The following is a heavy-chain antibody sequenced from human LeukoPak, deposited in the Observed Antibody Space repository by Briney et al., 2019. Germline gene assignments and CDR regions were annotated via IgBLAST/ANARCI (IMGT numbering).Heavy chain of an antibody. CDR1: GFTFSTYG. CDR3: ARVPPPDILTGYYYYYGMDV. Sequence: PGRSLRLSCAASGFTFSTYGMHWVRQAPGKGLEWVAVISYDGSNKYYADSVKGRFTISRDNAKNSLYLQMNSLRAEDTAVYYCARVPPPDILTGYYYYYGMDVWGKGTTVTVSS. D-gene: IGHD3-9*01. V-gene: IGHV3-30*03. J-gene: IGHJ6*04. CDR2: ISYDGSNK.